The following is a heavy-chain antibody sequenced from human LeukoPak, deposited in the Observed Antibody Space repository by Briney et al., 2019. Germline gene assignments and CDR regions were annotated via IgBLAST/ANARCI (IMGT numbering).Heavy chain of an antibody. V-gene: IGHV1-46*01. Sequence: ASVKVSCKASGYRFTSHYMNWVRQAPGQGLEWMGIINPNGGSTSYARKFQGRVSMTSDTSTSTVYMELSSLSYEDTAVCYCARDPISSGWPRGGWFDSWGQGILVTVSS. CDR2: INPNGGST. CDR3: ARDPISSGWPRGGWFDS. D-gene: IGHD6-25*01. J-gene: IGHJ5*01. CDR1: GYRFTSHY.